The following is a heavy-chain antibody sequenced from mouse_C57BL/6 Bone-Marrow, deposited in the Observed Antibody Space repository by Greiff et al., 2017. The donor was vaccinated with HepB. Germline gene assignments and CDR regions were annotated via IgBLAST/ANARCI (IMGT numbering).Heavy chain of an antibody. Sequence: QVQLQQSGAELARPGASVKLSCKASGYTFTSYGISWVKQRTGQGLEWIGEIYPRSGNTYYNEKFKGKATLTADRSSSTAYMELRSLTSEDSAVYFCARPGYEGMDYWGQGTSVTVSS. J-gene: IGHJ4*01. D-gene: IGHD1-2*01. CDR1: GYTFTSYG. V-gene: IGHV1-81*01. CDR2: IYPRSGNT. CDR3: ARPGYEGMDY.